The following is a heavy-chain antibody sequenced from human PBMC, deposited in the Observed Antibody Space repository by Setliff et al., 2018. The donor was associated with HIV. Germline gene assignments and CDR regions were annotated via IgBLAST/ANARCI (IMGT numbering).Heavy chain of an antibody. CDR1: GFTFNAHS. Sequence: PGGSLRLSCAASGFTFNAHSMNWVRQAPGKGLEWVSSISSGGTYIFYADSVRGRFTVSRDNAKNSLYLQMNSLRAEDTAVYYCARHLDESLGYGFHYWGHGALVTVSS. J-gene: IGHJ1*01. CDR2: ISSGGTYI. CDR3: ARHLDESLGYGFHY. V-gene: IGHV3-21*06. D-gene: IGHD3-16*01.